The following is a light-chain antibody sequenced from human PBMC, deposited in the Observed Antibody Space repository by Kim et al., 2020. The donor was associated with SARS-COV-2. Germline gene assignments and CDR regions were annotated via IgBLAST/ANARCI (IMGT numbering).Light chain of an antibody. CDR3: QHYNSYSWT. CDR2: RTS. J-gene: IGKJ1*01. V-gene: IGKV1-5*03. CDR1: QSISSR. Sequence: DIQMTQSPSTLSASVGDRVIITCRASQSISSRLAWYQQKPGKAPKLLIYRTSSLESGVPSRFTGSGSGTEFTLTISSLQPDDFATYYCQHYNSYSWTFGQGTKVDIK.